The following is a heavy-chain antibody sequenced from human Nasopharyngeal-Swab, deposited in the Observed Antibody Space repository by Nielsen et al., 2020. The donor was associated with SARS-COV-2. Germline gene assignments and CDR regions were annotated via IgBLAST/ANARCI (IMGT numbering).Heavy chain of an antibody. D-gene: IGHD2-2*01. V-gene: IGHV3-30-3*01. CDR1: GFTFSSYA. CDR3: ARDYIVVVPAATYYYYGRDV. CDR2: ISYDGSNK. Sequence: GESLKISCAASGFTFSSYAMHWVRQAPGKGLEWVAVISYDGSNKYYADSVKGRFTLSRDNSKNTLYLQMNSLRAEDTAVYYWARDYIVVVPAATYYYYGRDVWGQGTTVTVSS. J-gene: IGHJ6*02.